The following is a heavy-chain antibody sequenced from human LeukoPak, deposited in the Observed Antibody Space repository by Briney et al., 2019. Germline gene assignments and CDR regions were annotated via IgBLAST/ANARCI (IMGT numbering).Heavy chain of an antibody. V-gene: IGHV3-11*01. CDR2: ISSSGDTI. J-gene: IGHJ4*02. CDR1: GFTLSHYY. CDR3: ARQGSEIDY. Sequence: TGGSLRLSCAASGFTLSHYYMTWIRQAPGKGLEWPSCISSSGDTIYYADSVKGRFTVSRDNAENSLYLQMNSLRAEDTAMYYCARQGSEIDYWGQGTLVTVSS.